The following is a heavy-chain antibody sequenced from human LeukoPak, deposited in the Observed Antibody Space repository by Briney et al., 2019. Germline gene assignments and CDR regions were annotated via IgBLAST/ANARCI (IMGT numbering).Heavy chain of an antibody. Sequence: GGSLRLSCAASGFTFSSYAMSWVRQAPGKGLEWVSAISGSGGSTYYADSVKGRFTISRDNSKNTPYLQMNSLRAEDTAVYYCAKGPRTYNWNNPFDYWGQGTLVTVSS. J-gene: IGHJ4*02. CDR3: AKGPRTYNWNNPFDY. D-gene: IGHD1/OR15-1a*01. CDR2: ISGSGGST. CDR1: GFTFSSYA. V-gene: IGHV3-23*01.